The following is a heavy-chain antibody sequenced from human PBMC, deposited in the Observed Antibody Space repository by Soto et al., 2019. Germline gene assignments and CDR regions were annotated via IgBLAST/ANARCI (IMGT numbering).Heavy chain of an antibody. D-gene: IGHD3-10*01. J-gene: IGHJ4*02. CDR3: AKGSTTYYYGSGSAIFDY. CDR1: GFTFSSYG. V-gene: IGHV3-30*18. CDR2: ISYDGSNK. Sequence: GGSLRLSCAASGFTFSSYGMHWVRQAPGKGLEWVAVISYDGSNKYYADSVKGRFTISRDNSKNTLYLQMNSLRAEDTAVYYCAKGSTTYYYGSGSAIFDYWGQGTLVTVSS.